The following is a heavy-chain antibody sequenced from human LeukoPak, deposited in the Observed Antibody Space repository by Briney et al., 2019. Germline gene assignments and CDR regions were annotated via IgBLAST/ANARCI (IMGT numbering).Heavy chain of an antibody. V-gene: IGHV3-30-3*01. J-gene: IGHJ4*02. Sequence: GGSLRLSCAASGFTFSSYAMHWVRQAPGKGLEWVAVISYDGSNKYYADSVKGRFTISRDNSKNTPYLQMNSLRAEDTAVYYCASDVNVRDYYDSSGYYSDYWGQGTLVTVSS. CDR3: ASDVNVRDYYDSSGYYSDY. CDR1: GFTFSSYA. D-gene: IGHD3-22*01. CDR2: ISYDGSNK.